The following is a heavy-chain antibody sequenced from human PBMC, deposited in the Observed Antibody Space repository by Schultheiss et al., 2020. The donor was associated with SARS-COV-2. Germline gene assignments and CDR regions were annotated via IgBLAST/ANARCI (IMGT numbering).Heavy chain of an antibody. CDR3: AREFDFWSGYRAFYFDY. J-gene: IGHJ4*02. CDR1: GGSISSYY. Sequence: SETLSLTCTVSGGSISSYYWSWIRQPAGKGLEWIGRIYTSGSTNYNPSLKSRVTMSVDTSKNQFSLKLSSVTAADTAVYYCAREFDFWSGYRAFYFDYWGQGTLGTVAS. D-gene: IGHD3-3*01. V-gene: IGHV4-4*07. CDR2: IYTSGST.